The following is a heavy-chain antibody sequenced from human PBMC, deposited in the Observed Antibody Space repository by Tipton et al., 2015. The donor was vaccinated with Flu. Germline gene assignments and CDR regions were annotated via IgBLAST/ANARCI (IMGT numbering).Heavy chain of an antibody. CDR2: IYSSWST. CDR3: ARYSWSAGLDWIDH. CDR1: GGSISSGSDY. V-gene: IGHV4-61*02. Sequence: LRLSCTVSGGSISSGSDYWSWIRQPAGKELEWIGRIYSSWSTNYNPSLKSRVTISVDTSKNQFSLKLSSVTAADTAIYCCARYSWSAGLDWIDHWGQGTLVTVSS. J-gene: IGHJ5*02. D-gene: IGHD1-20*01.